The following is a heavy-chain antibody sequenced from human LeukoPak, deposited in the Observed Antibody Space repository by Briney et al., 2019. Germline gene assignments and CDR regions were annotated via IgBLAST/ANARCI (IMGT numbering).Heavy chain of an antibody. Sequence: SEALSLTCAVYGGSFSGYYWSWIRQPPGKGLEWIGYIYYSGSTNYNPSLKSRVTISVDTSKNQFSLKLSSVTAADTAVYYCARVVAALYYFDYWGQGTLVTVSS. CDR3: ARVVAALYYFDY. J-gene: IGHJ4*02. D-gene: IGHD6-6*01. CDR2: IYYSGST. CDR1: GGSFSGYY. V-gene: IGHV4-59*01.